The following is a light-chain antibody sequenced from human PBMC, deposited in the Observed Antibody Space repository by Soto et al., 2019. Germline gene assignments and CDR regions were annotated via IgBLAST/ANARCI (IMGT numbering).Light chain of an antibody. CDR1: QSVLYNSDNKNY. CDR3: QQYYSTPPWT. V-gene: IGKV4-1*01. J-gene: IGKJ1*01. CDR2: WAS. Sequence: IVMTQSPESVTVSLGERATINCRSSQSVLYNSDNKNYLAWYQQKPGQPPKLLIYWASTRESGVPDRFSGSGSGTDFTLTISSLQAADVAVYYCQQYYSTPPWTFGQGTKV.